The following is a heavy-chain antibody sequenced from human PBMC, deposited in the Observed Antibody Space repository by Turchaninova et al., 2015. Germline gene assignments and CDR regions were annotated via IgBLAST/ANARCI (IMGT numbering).Heavy chain of an antibody. CDR3: ARSGVNGLDI. CDR2: MDPHGSYS. D-gene: IGHD2-8*01. Sequence: ELHLEQSGADVKKPGESLRISCQASGYTFTNYWINWVRQMPGGGLEWMAKMDPHGSYSKYNPSFKGHYSISTDKSISTVYLQWTSLKASDTAIYYCARSGVNGLDIWGQGTMINVSS. V-gene: IGHV5-10-1*03. CDR1: GYTFTNYW. J-gene: IGHJ3*02.